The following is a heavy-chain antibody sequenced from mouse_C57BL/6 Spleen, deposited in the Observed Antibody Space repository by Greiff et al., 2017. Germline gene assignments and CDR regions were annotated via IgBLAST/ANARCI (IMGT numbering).Heavy chain of an antibody. CDR3: ARIFITTVVADY. J-gene: IGHJ3*01. D-gene: IGHD1-1*01. V-gene: IGHV1-69*01. CDR2: IDPSDSYT. CDR1: GYTFTSYW. Sequence: VQLQQPGAELVMPGASVKLSCKASGYTFTSYWMHWVKQRPGQGLEWIGEIDPSDSYTNYNQKFKGKSTLTVDKSSSTPYMQLSSLTSEDSAVYYCARIFITTVVADYWGQGTLVTVSA.